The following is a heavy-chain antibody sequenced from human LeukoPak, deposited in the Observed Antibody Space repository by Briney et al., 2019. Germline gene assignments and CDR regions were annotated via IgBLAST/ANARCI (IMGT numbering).Heavy chain of an antibody. Sequence: ASVKVSCKASGYTFTSYYMHWVRQAPGQGLEWMGIINPSGGSTSYAQKFQGRVSMTRDTSTSTVYMELSSLRSEDTAVYYCARVAVTTLDFDYWGQGTLVTVSS. J-gene: IGHJ4*02. CDR1: GYTFTSYY. D-gene: IGHD4-17*01. CDR3: ARVAVTTLDFDY. CDR2: INPSGGST. V-gene: IGHV1-46*01.